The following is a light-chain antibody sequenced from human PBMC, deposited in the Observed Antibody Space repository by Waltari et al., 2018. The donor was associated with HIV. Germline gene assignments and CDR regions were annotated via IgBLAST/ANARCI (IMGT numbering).Light chain of an antibody. V-gene: IGLV1-44*01. Sequence: QSVLTQPPSASGTPGQRISISCSGCSSNLGSSTVNWYQQLPGAAPKLLIYNNNQRPSGVPDRFSGSKSGTSASLAISGLQSEDEADYYCAAWDDSLNGYVFGTGTKVTVL. CDR1: SSNLGSST. CDR3: AAWDDSLNGYV. J-gene: IGLJ1*01. CDR2: NNN.